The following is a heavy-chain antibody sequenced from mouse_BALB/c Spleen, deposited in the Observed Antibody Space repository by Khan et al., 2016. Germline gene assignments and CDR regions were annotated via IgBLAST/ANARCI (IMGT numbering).Heavy chain of an antibody. CDR2: IGSGGDT. J-gene: IGHJ3*01. CDR1: GFAFSTYA. CDR3: AFITTFAY. Sequence: EVELVESGRGLVKPGGSLKLSCAASGFAFSTYAESWVRQLPAKNLQGVASIGSGGDTYYADRVRGRFTISRDNARNILYLQMNSLRSEESSMFFCAFITTFAYWGQGTPVTVSA. V-gene: IGHV5-6-5*01. D-gene: IGHD1-1*01.